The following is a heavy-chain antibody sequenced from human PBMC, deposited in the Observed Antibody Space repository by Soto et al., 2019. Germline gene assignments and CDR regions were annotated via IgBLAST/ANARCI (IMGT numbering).Heavy chain of an antibody. J-gene: IGHJ4*02. CDR1: GFIFGLYG. Sequence: QVQLVESGGGVVQPGRSLRLSCEASGFIFGLYGMHWVRQAPGKGLEWVAIILYDGSIKYYADSVKGRFTISRDNSNNRISLQMNSLRAEDTAVYYCAREGLQLRRDLDFWGQGTLVPVSS. D-gene: IGHD1-1*01. CDR2: ILYDGSIK. CDR3: AREGLQLRRDLDF. V-gene: IGHV3-33*05.